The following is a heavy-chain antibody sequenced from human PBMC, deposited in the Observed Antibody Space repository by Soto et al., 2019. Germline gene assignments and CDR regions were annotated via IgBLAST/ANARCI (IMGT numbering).Heavy chain of an antibody. V-gene: IGHV3-48*01. J-gene: IGHJ6*02. Sequence: PGGSLRLSCAASGFTFSSYSMNWVRQAPGKGLEWVSYISSSSGITNYADSVKGRFTISRDNAKNSLYLQMDSLRAEDTAVYYCARENYYKMDVWGQGTTVTVSS. CDR2: ISSSSGIT. CDR1: GFTFSSYS. CDR3: ARENYYKMDV.